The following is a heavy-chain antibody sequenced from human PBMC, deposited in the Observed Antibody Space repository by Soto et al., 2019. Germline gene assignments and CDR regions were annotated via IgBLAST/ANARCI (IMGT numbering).Heavy chain of an antibody. D-gene: IGHD2-2*01. J-gene: IGHJ4*02. CDR1: GFTFTNYL. CDR3: AKDTYSRSWYF. Sequence: EVQLLESGGDLVQPGGSLRLSCAASGFTFTNYLMTWVRQAPGKGLEWVSSIDKSGGDTYYADSGKGRFTISRDNSKNTLYLQMTGLRAEDTAIYYCAKDTYSRSWYFWGQGNLVTVSS. V-gene: IGHV3-23*05. CDR2: IDKSGGDT.